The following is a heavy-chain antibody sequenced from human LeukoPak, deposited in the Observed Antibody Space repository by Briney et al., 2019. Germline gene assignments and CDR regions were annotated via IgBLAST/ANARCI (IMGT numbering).Heavy chain of an antibody. CDR1: GFTFSSYA. CDR3: AVLEGDYYDSSGYYNY. D-gene: IGHD3-22*01. V-gene: IGHV3-23*01. J-gene: IGHJ4*02. CDR2: ISGSGGST. Sequence: PGGSQRLSCAASGFTFSSYAMSWVRQAPGKGLEWVSAISGSGGSTYYADSVKGRFTISRDNSKNTLYLQMNSLRAEDTAVYYCAVLEGDYYDSSGYYNYWGQGTLVTVSS.